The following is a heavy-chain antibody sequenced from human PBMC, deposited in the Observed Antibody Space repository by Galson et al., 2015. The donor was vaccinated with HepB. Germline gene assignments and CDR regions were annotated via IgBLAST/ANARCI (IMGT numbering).Heavy chain of an antibody. V-gene: IGHV3-49*03. CDR2: IRSKRFGGAT. CDR3: SKGEIPDP. Sequence: SLRLSCAASGFTFGDYGMSWLRQAPGKGLEWVGFIRSKRFGGATEYAASVRGRFIISSDDSKSVVYLQMNSLKAEDTGTYYCSKGEIPDPWGQGTQVIVSS. CDR1: GFTFGDYG. D-gene: IGHD1-26*01. J-gene: IGHJ5*02.